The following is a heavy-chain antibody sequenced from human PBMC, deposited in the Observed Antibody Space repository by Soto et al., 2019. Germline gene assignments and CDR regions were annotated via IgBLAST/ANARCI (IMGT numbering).Heavy chain of an antibody. Sequence: PGGSLRLSCAASGFTFSSYGMHWVRQAPGKGLEWVAVIWYDGSNKYYADSVKGRFTISRDNSKNTLYLQMNSLRAEDTAVYYCARGGYSSGWYGNWFDPWGQGTLVTVSS. CDR1: GFTFSSYG. V-gene: IGHV3-33*01. CDR2: IWYDGSNK. CDR3: ARGGYSSGWYGNWFDP. D-gene: IGHD6-19*01. J-gene: IGHJ5*02.